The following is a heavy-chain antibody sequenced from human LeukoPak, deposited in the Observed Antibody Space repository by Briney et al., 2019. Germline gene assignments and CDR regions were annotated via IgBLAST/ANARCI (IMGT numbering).Heavy chain of an antibody. J-gene: IGHJ4*02. D-gene: IGHD3-3*01. CDR3: ARASYDFWSGYSYFDY. Sequence: GGSLRLSCAASGFTFSSYAMSWVRQAPGKGLEWVSSISSSSDYIYYADSVKGRFTISRDNAKNSLYLQMNSLRAEDTAVYYCARASYDFWSGYSYFDYWGQGTPVTVSS. CDR1: GFTFSSYA. CDR2: ISSSSDYI. V-gene: IGHV3-21*01.